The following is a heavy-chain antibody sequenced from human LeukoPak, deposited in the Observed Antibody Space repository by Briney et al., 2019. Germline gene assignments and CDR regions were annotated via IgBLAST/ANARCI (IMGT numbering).Heavy chain of an antibody. CDR2: IILIFGTA. Sequence: SVKVSCKASGGTFSSYAISWVRQAPGQGLEWMGGIILIFGTANYAQKFQGRVTITTDESTSTAYMELSSLRSEDTAVYYCARDTMVRGVIDRWFDPWGQGTLVTVSS. D-gene: IGHD3-10*01. CDR1: GGTFSSYA. V-gene: IGHV1-69*05. CDR3: ARDTMVRGVIDRWFDP. J-gene: IGHJ5*02.